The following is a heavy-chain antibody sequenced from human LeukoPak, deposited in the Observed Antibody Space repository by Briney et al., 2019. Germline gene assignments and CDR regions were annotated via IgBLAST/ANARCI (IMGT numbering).Heavy chain of an antibody. CDR2: ISGSGGST. V-gene: IGHV3-23*01. CDR3: AKRGVVIRVILVGFHKEAYYFDS. Sequence: GGSLRLSCAASGFIVSSNYGMSWVRQAPGKGLEWVAGISGSGGSTNYADYVKGRFTISRDNPKNTLYLQLNSLRAEDTAVYFCAKRGVVIRVILVGFHKEAYYFDSWGQGALVTVSS. J-gene: IGHJ4*02. D-gene: IGHD3-22*01. CDR1: GFIVSSNYG.